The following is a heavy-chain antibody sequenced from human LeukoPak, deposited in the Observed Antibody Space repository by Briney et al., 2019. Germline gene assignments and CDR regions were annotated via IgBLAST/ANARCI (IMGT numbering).Heavy chain of an antibody. CDR1: GDSISSYNYF. CDR2: IYYRGNT. J-gene: IGHJ4*02. D-gene: IGHD3-22*01. Sequence: SETLSLICTVSGDSISSYNYFWGWTRQPPGKGLEWIGSIYYRGNTYYNPSLKSRVTISADTSKNQFSLKVTSVTAADTAVYYCARASSGYYWDFDYWGQGTLVTVSS. CDR3: ARASSGYYWDFDY. V-gene: IGHV4-39*01.